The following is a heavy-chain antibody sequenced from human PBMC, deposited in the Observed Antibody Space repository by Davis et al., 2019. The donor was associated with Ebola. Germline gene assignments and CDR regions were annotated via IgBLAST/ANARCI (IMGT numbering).Heavy chain of an antibody. D-gene: IGHD5-12*01. J-gene: IGHJ4*02. CDR1: GDSGSIG. V-gene: IGHV6-1*01. Sequence: HSQTLSLTCAISGDSGSIGWNWIRQSPSRGLEWLGRTYYTSKWQNDYAVSVKSRMIINPDTSKNQFSLQLNSVTAEDTAVYYCARGWLRTGFHYWGQGAPVTVSS. CDR3: ARGWLRTGFHY. CDR2: TYYTSKWQN.